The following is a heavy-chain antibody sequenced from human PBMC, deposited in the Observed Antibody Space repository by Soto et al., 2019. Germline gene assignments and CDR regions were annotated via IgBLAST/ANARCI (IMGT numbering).Heavy chain of an antibody. V-gene: IGHV4-39*01. J-gene: IGHJ4*02. D-gene: IGHD4-17*01. CDR1: GGSISSSSYY. CDR2: IYYSGST. CDR3: ARHDGDYALYIDY. Sequence: SETLSLTCTVSGGSISSSSYYWGWIRQPPGKGLEWIGSIYYSGSTYYNPSLKSRVTISVDTSKNQFSLKLSSVTAADTAVYYCARHDGDYALYIDYWGQGTLVTVPQ.